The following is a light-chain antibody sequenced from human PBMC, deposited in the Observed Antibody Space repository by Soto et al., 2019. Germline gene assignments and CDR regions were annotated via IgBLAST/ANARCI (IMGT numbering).Light chain of an antibody. CDR3: QQRSNWTLT. CDR1: QSVSSY. V-gene: IGKV3-11*01. J-gene: IGKJ4*01. CDR2: DAS. Sequence: EIVFTQSPATRSLSPGERATLSCRASQSVSSYLAWYGQKPGQAPRLLIYDASNTDTGIPARFSGSGSGTACTRTISSLEREDVEVYYCQQRSNWTLTFGGGTKVDIK.